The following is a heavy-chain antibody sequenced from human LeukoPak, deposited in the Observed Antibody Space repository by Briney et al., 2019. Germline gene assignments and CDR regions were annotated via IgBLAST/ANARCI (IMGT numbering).Heavy chain of an antibody. V-gene: IGHV3-30*18. CDR3: AKDLRRIAAYYFDY. J-gene: IGHJ4*02. D-gene: IGHD6-25*01. CDR1: GFTFSSYA. CDR2: ISSDGRDK. Sequence: PGGSLRLSCAASGFTFSSYAIHWVRQAPGKGLEWVAVISSDGRDKHHADSVKGRFTFSRDNSKNTLFLQTNSLRPEDTAVYYCAKDLRRIAAYYFDYWGQGTLVTVSS.